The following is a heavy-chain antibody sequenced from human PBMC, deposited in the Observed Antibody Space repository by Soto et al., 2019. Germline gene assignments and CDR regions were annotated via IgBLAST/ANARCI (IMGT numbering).Heavy chain of an antibody. D-gene: IGHD6-13*01. Sequence: PGGSLRLSCAASGFTFSSYGLHWVRQAPGKGLEWVALISYDGSNKYYADSVKGRFTISRDNSKNTLYLQMNSLRVEDTAVYYCAKDRVSNSWFVDYWGQGTLVTVSS. J-gene: IGHJ4*02. CDR2: ISYDGSNK. V-gene: IGHV3-30*18. CDR1: GFTFSSYG. CDR3: AKDRVSNSWFVDY.